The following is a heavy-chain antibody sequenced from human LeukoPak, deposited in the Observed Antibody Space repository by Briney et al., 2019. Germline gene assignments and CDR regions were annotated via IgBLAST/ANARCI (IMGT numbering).Heavy chain of an antibody. D-gene: IGHD2-21*01. Sequence: AGGSLRLSCAASGFTFSSDAMAWVRQAPGKGLEWVSSIDGSGGFTYYADSVKGRFTISRDNSKSTLYLQMNGLRAEDTAVYYCARGVVGGHDAYDIWGQGTMVTVSS. CDR3: ARGVVGGHDAYDI. J-gene: IGHJ3*02. CDR2: IDGSGGFT. CDR1: GFTFSSDA. V-gene: IGHV3-23*01.